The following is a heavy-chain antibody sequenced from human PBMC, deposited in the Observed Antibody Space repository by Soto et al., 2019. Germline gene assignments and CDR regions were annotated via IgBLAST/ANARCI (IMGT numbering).Heavy chain of an antibody. V-gene: IGHV1-3*01. D-gene: IGHD5-18*01. CDR3: ARDPGYSYGYN. CDR2: INSGNGNT. CDR1: GYTFTSYV. J-gene: IGHJ4*02. Sequence: ASVKVSCKASGYTFTSYVMHWVRQAPGQRLEWMGWINSGNGNTTYPQNFQGRVTITRDTSASTAYMELSSLRSEDTAVYYCARDPGYSYGYNWGQGTLVTVSS.